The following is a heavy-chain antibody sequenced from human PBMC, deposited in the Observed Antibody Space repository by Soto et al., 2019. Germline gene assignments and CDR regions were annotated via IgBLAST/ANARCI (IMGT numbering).Heavy chain of an antibody. CDR3: ARDYGDYGSYYGMDV. CDR2: IDPSDSYT. D-gene: IGHD4-17*01. V-gene: IGHV5-10-1*01. CDR1: GYSFTIYW. J-gene: IGHJ6*02. Sequence: PGESLKICCKSSGYSFTIYWIIWVLQMPVKGLEWMGRIDPSDSYTNYSPSFQGHVTISADKSISTAYLQWSSLKASDTAMYYCARDYGDYGSYYGMDVWGQGTTVTVSS.